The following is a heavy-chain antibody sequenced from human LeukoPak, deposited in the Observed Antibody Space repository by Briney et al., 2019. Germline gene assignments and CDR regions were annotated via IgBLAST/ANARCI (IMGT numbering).Heavy chain of an antibody. CDR3: TKASAARCIGVFCYPFDH. CDR2: ISGSGGST. J-gene: IGHJ4*02. Sequence: PGGSLRLSCAASGFTFSSYGMSWVRQAPGKGLEWVSAISGSGGSTYYADSVKGRFTISRDNSKNTLYLQMNSLGVEDTAVYYCTKASAARCIGVFCYPFDHWGQGTLVTVSS. D-gene: IGHD2-15*01. V-gene: IGHV3-23*01. CDR1: GFTFSSYG.